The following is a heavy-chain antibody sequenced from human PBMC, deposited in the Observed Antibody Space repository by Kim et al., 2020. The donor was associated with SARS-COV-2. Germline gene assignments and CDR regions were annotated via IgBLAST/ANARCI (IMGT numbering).Heavy chain of an antibody. CDR3: AGAWECQLLWDYFDY. Sequence: PALKSRVTISVDTSKTQLPLKLSSVTAADTAVYYCAGAWECQLLWDYFDYWGQGALVTVSS. J-gene: IGHJ4*02. D-gene: IGHD2-2*01. V-gene: IGHV4-31*02.